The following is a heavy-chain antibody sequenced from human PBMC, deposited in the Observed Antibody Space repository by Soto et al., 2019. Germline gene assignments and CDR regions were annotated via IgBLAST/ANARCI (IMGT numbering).Heavy chain of an antibody. CDR2: VKSKVDGETI. D-gene: IGHD3-16*01. Sequence: EVQLVESGGGLVEPGGSLRLSCAASGLTFNGAWMNWVRQGPGKGLEWVGRVKSKVDGETIDYAAPVKGRFTISSDDSRTTVYLQMNSLSTEDTAMYYCSADLQDWGAYAFDYGGQGALVTVSS. J-gene: IGHJ4*02. CDR1: GLTFNGAW. V-gene: IGHV3-15*07. CDR3: SADLQDWGAYAFDY.